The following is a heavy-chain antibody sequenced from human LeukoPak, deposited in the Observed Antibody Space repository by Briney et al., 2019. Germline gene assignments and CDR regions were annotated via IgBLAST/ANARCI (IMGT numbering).Heavy chain of an antibody. CDR3: ARGVELGYCSSTSCYGYFDY. J-gene: IGHJ4*02. CDR1: RGTFSSYA. Sequence: GASVRVSCTASRGTFSSYAISWVRQAPGQGLEWVGGIIPIFGTANYAQKFQGRVTITADESTSTAYMELSSLRSEDTAVYYCARGVELGYCSSTSCYGYFDYWGQGTLVTVSS. V-gene: IGHV1-69*13. D-gene: IGHD2-2*01. CDR2: IIPIFGTA.